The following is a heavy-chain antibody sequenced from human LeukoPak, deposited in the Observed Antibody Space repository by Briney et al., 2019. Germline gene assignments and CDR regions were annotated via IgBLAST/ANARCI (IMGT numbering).Heavy chain of an antibody. J-gene: IGHJ5*02. Sequence: PGGSLRLSCAASGFTFSDYYMSWIRQAPGKGLEWVSYISSSGSTIYYADSVRGRFTISRDNAKNSLYLQMNSLRAEDTAVYYCARDGSVQLSRRPFNWFDPWGQGTLVTVSS. D-gene: IGHD5/OR15-5a*01. CDR3: ARDGSVQLSRRPFNWFDP. CDR1: GFTFSDYY. CDR2: ISSSGSTI. V-gene: IGHV3-11*01.